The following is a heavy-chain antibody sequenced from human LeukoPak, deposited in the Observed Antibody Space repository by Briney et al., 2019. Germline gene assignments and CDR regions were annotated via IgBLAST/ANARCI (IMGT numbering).Heavy chain of an antibody. CDR3: ARDGRGYSYGPFDY. J-gene: IGHJ4*02. CDR1: GFTVSSNY. CDR2: IYSGGST. Sequence: PGGSLRLSCAASGFTVSSNYMSWVRQAPGKGLEWVSVIYSGGSTYYADSVKGRFTISRDNSKNTLYLQMNSLGAEDTAVYYCARDGRGYSYGPFDYWGQGTLVTVSS. D-gene: IGHD5-18*01. V-gene: IGHV3-53*05.